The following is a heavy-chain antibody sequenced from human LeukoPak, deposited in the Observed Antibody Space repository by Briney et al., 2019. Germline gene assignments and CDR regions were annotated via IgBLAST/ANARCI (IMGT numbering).Heavy chain of an antibody. CDR3: AKARDFGENYYYYYMDV. CDR2: ISYDGSNK. J-gene: IGHJ6*03. D-gene: IGHD3-10*01. CDR1: GFTFSSYG. V-gene: IGHV3-30*18. Sequence: PGGSLRLSCAASGFTFSSYGMHWVRQAPGKGLEWVAVISYDGSNKYYADSVKGRFTISRDNSKNTLYLQMNSLRAEDTAVYYCAKARDFGENYYYYYMDVWGKGTTVTVSS.